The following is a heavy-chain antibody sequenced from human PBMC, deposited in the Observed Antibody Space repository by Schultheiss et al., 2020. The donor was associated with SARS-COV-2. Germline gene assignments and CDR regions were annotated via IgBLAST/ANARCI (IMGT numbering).Heavy chain of an antibody. D-gene: IGHD2-21*02. J-gene: IGHJ6*02. CDR1: GFTFSSYW. Sequence: GGSLRLSCAASGFTFSSYWMHWVRQAPGKGLVWVSAISGSGGSTYYADSVKGRFTISRDNAKNSLYLQMNSLRAEDTAVYYCAKDLYWHIVVVTNMDVWGQGTTVTVSS. V-gene: IGHV3-21*04. CDR2: ISGSGGST. CDR3: AKDLYWHIVVVTNMDV.